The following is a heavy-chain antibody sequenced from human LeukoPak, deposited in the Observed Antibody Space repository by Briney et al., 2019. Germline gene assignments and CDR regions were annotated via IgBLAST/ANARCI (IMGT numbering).Heavy chain of an antibody. J-gene: IGHJ4*02. CDR3: ARADSSYSSSWYFDY. CDR2: IYYSGST. V-gene: IGHV4-59*08. Sequence: PSETLSLTCTVSGGSISSYYWSWIRQPPGKGLEWIGYIYYSGSTNYNPSLKSRVTISVDTSKHQFSLKLSSVTAADTAVYYCARADSSYSSSWYFDYWGQGTLVTVSS. D-gene: IGHD6-13*01. CDR1: GGSISSYY.